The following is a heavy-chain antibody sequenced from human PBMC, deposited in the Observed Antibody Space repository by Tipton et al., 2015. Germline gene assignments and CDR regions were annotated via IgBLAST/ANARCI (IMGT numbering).Heavy chain of an antibody. CDR1: GFTFTDAW. CDR2: IHHGGTT. CDR3: AREGWNSDSSGYDY. V-gene: IGHV4-4*02. J-gene: IGHJ4*02. Sequence: LRLSCAASGFTFTDAWMNWVRQPPGKGLEWIGEIHHGGTTNYNPSLKSRVTMSVDTSKNQFSLQLSSVTAADTAVYYCAREGWNSDSSGYDYWGQGTLVTVSS. D-gene: IGHD3-22*01.